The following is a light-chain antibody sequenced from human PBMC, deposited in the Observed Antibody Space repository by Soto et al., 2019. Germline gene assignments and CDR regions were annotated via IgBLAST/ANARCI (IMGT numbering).Light chain of an antibody. CDR2: GAS. Sequence: EIVMTRSPATLSVSPVERATLSCRASQTVSNSLAWYQQKPGQAPRLLIYGASTRATDIPARFSGSGSGTEFTLTISSLQSEDFAVYYCQQYGRSPLTFGGGTKVDIK. V-gene: IGKV3-15*01. J-gene: IGKJ4*01. CDR1: QTVSNS. CDR3: QQYGRSPLT.